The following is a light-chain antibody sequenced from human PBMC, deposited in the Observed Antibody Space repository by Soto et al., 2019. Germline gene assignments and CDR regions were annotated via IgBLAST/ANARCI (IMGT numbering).Light chain of an antibody. Sequence: QSVLTQPPSVSGAPGQRVTISCTGSSSNIGAGYDVHWYQRLPGTAPKVLIYSNNNRPSGVPDRFSGSKSGTSASLAITGLQAEDEADYYSQSYDSSLSGSYVFGTGTKLTVL. CDR2: SNN. CDR1: SSNIGAGYD. V-gene: IGLV1-40*01. CDR3: QSYDSSLSGSYV. J-gene: IGLJ1*01.